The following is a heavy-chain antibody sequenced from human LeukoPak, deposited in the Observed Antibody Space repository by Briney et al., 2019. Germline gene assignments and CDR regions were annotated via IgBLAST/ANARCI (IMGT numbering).Heavy chain of an antibody. CDR2: IRSKANSYAT. J-gene: IGHJ6*02. V-gene: IGHV3-73*01. CDR1: GFTFSGSA. Sequence: GGSLKLSCAASGFTFSGSAMHWVRQASGKGQVWVGRIRSKANSYATAYAASVKGRFTVSRDDSKNTAYLQMNSLKTEDTAVYYCTRPSDTANYYGMDVWGQGTTVTVSS. CDR3: TRPSDTANYYGMDV. D-gene: IGHD5-18*01.